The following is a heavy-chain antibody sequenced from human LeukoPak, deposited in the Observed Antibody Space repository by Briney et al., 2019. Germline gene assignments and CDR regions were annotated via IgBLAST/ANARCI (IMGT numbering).Heavy chain of an antibody. CDR1: GGSISSYY. CDR2: IYYSGSA. J-gene: IGHJ4*02. D-gene: IGHD4-17*01. CDR3: ARDSTSNRYGDYGEEFDY. Sequence: PSETLSLTCTVSGGSISSYYWGWIRQPPGKGLEWIGSIYYSGSAYYNPSLKSRVTISVDTSKNQFSLKLSSVTAADTAVYYCARDSTSNRYGDYGEEFDYWGQATLVTVSS. V-gene: IGHV4-39*07.